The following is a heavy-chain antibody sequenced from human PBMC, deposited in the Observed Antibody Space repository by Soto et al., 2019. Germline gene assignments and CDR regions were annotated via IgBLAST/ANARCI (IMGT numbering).Heavy chain of an antibody. D-gene: IGHD5-12*01. CDR1: GFTFSDYY. CDR2: ISSSGSYT. J-gene: IGHJ6*02. V-gene: IGHV3-11*06. Sequence: GGSLRLSCAASGFTFSDYYMSWIRQAPGKGLDWVSYISSSGSYTNYADSVKGRFTISRDNAKNTLYLQMSSLRAEDTAVYYCVKDRGWLQTPLYYYYGMDVWGQGTTVTVSS. CDR3: VKDRGWLQTPLYYYYGMDV.